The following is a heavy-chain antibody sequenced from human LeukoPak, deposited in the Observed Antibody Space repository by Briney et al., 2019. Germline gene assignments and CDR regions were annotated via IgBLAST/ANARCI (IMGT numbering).Heavy chain of an antibody. CDR1: GFTFDDYA. Sequence: GGSLRLSCAASGFTFDDYAMHWVRQAPGKGLEWVSGISWNSGSIGYADSVKGRFTISRDNAKNSLYLQMNSLRAEDTALYYCAKDMGAVGATGSAYWGQGTLVTVSS. J-gene: IGHJ4*02. CDR2: ISWNSGSI. CDR3: AKDMGAVGATGSAY. V-gene: IGHV3-9*01. D-gene: IGHD1-26*01.